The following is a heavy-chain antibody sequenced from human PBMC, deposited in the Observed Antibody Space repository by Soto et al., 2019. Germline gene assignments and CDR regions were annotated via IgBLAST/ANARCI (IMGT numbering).Heavy chain of an antibody. D-gene: IGHD1-26*01. Sequence: QVQLVESGGGVVQPGRSLRLSCAASGFIFRNFGMHWVRRAPGKGLEWVATISGDGNDKYYPSSMKGRFTISRDNFNNTLYLQLNSLTPEHTAVYHCVQLAITAHHPLDSWGQGVLFTVSS. CDR1: GFIFRNFG. J-gene: IGHJ4*02. CDR3: VQLAITAHHPLDS. V-gene: IGHV3-30*03. CDR2: ISGDGNDK.